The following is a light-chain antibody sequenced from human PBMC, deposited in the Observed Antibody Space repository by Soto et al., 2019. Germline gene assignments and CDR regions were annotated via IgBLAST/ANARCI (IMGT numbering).Light chain of an antibody. CDR1: QDISNN. CDR2: AAS. V-gene: IGKV1-33*01. J-gene: IGKJ3*01. Sequence: DIKMTQSPSSLSASVGDRVTITCQASQDISNNLNWYQQNPGKAPNLLIYAASNLETGVPSRFSGSGSGTDFTFTISSLQPEDIATYYCQQYDNSPPTFGPGTKVDIK. CDR3: QQYDNSPPT.